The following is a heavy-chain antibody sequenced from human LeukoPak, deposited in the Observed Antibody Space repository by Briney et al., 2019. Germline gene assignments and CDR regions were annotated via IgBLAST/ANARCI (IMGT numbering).Heavy chain of an antibody. V-gene: IGHV3-23*01. CDR2: SAAST. D-gene: IGHD3-22*01. Sequence: GGSLRLSCAASGFTFSSYAMSWVRQAPGKGQERVSSSAASTNYADSVKGRFTISRDNSKNTLFLQMNSLRAEDTAIYCCAKSWRHYDSSGYYAFDVWGQGTMVTVSS. CDR3: AKSWRHYDSSGYYAFDV. J-gene: IGHJ3*01. CDR1: GFTFSSYA.